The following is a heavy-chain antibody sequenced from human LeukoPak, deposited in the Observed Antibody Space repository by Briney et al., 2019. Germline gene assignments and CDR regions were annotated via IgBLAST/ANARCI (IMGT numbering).Heavy chain of an antibody. CDR1: GGSISSHY. Sequence: ASETLSLTCTVSGGSISSHYWSWIRQPPGKGLEWIGYIYYSGSTNYNPSLKSRVTISVDTSKNQFSLKLSSVTAADTAVYYCARGSRITMVRGVIMPFDYWGQGTLVTVSS. J-gene: IGHJ4*02. D-gene: IGHD3-10*01. V-gene: IGHV4-59*11. CDR2: IYYSGST. CDR3: ARGSRITMVRGVIMPFDY.